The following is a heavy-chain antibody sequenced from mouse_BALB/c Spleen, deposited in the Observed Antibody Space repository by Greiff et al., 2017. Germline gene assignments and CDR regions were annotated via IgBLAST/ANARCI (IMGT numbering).Heavy chain of an antibody. D-gene: IGHD1-1*01. CDR3: ARRYYGSSYFDY. CDR2: ISYSGST. CDR1: GDSITSGY. J-gene: IGHJ2*01. V-gene: IGHV3-8*02. Sequence: VQLKESGPSLVKPSQTLSLTCSVTGDSITSGYWNWIRKFPGNKLEYMGYISYSGSTYYNPSLKSRISITRDTSKNQYYLQLNSVTTEDTATYYCARRYYGSSYFDYWGQGTTLTVSS.